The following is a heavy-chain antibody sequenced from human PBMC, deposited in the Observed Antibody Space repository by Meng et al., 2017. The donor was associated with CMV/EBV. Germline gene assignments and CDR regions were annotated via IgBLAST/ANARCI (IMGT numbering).Heavy chain of an antibody. D-gene: IGHD5-18*01. CDR1: GFTFSSYW. CDR3: TRVDTAMGYYYYYYGMDV. J-gene: IGHJ6*02. Sequence: GGSLRLSCAASGFTFSSYWMHWVRQAPGKGLEWVGRIRSKANSYATAYAASVKGRFTISRDDSKNTAYLQMNSLKTEDTAVYYCTRVDTAMGYYYYYYGMDVWGQGTTVTVSS. CDR2: IRSKANSYAT. V-gene: IGHV3-73*01.